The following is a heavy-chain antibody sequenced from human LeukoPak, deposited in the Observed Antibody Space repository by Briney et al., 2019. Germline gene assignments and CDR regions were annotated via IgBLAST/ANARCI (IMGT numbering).Heavy chain of an antibody. CDR1: GGSISSSNW. J-gene: IGHJ3*01. D-gene: IGHD4-17*01. CDR3: ARDYGDFAFDF. V-gene: IGHV4-4*02. CDR2: INHSGST. Sequence: PSETLSLTCAVSGGSISSSNWWSWVRQPPGKGLEWIGEINHSGSTNYNPSLKSRVTISVDTSKNQLSLKLTPVTAADTAVYYCARDYGDFAFDFWGQGTMVTVSS.